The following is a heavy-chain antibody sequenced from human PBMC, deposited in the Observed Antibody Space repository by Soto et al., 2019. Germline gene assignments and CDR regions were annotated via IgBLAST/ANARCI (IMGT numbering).Heavy chain of an antibody. CDR2: FIPVLGTA. CDR1: GGTFTNYA. V-gene: IGHV1-69*12. J-gene: IGHJ5*02. CDR3: ARTRTYYYNSSGWNWFDP. Sequence: QVQLVQSGAEVKKPGSSVRVSCKASGGTFTNYAVNWVRQSPGQGLEWMGGFIPVLGTASYAQNFQGRVTITADESTRTAYMELSSLTSEDTALYYCARTRTYYYNSSGWNWFDPWGQGTLVTVSS. D-gene: IGHD3-22*01.